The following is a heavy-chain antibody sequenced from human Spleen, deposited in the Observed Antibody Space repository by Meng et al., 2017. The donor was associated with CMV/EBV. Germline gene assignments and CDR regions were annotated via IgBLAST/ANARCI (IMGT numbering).Heavy chain of an antibody. CDR2: INPNSGGT. J-gene: IGHJ3*02. Sequence: ASVKVSCKASGYTFIDYYMHWVRQAPGQGLEWMGWINPNSGGTNYAQKFQGRVTMTRDTSISTAYMELNRLRSDDTAVFFCASDRDAFDIWGQGTMVTVSS. V-gene: IGHV1-2*02. CDR3: ASDRDAFDI. CDR1: GYTFIDYY.